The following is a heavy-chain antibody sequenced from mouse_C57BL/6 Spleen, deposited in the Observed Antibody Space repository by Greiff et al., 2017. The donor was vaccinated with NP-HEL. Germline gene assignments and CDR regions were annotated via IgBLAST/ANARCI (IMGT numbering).Heavy chain of an antibody. Sequence: EVQLVESGGGLVQPKGSLKLSCAASGFSFNTYAMNWVRQAPGKGLEWVARIRSKSNNYATYYADSVKDRFTISRDDSESMLYLQMNNLKTEDTSMYYCVSLSKTIYAMDYWGQGTSVTVSS. CDR2: IRSKSNNYAT. V-gene: IGHV10-1*01. CDR1: GFSFNTYA. D-gene: IGHD2-5*01. J-gene: IGHJ4*01. CDR3: VSLSKTIYAMDY.